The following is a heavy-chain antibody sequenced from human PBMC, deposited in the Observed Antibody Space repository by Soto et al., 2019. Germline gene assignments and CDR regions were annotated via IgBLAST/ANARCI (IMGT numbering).Heavy chain of an antibody. V-gene: IGHV1-69*01. D-gene: IGHD3-3*01. J-gene: IGHJ3*02. CDR1: GGTFSSYA. CDR3: ARGITIFGKILDAFDI. CDR2: IIPIFGTA. Sequence: QVQLVQSGAEVKKPGSSVKVSCKASGGTFSSYAISWVRQAPGQGLEWMGGIIPIFGTANYAQKFQGRVTITADESTSTVYMELSSLRSEDTAVYYCARGITIFGKILDAFDIWGQGTMVTVSS.